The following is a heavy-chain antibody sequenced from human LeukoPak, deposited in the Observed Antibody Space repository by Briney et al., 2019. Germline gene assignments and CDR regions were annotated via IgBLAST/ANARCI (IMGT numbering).Heavy chain of an antibody. V-gene: IGHV4-34*01. J-gene: IGHJ4*02. CDR1: GGSISSYY. CDR2: INHSGST. Sequence: SETLSLTCTVSGGSISSYYWSWIRQPPGKGLEWIGEINHSGSTNYNPSLKSRVTISVDTSKNQFSLKLSSVTAADTAVYYCARGLRVTYYDFWSGYRYWGQGTLVTVSS. CDR3: ARGLRVTYYDFWSGYRY. D-gene: IGHD3-3*01.